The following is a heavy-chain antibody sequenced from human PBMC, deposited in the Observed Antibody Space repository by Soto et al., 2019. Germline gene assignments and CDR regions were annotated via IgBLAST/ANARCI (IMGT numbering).Heavy chain of an antibody. V-gene: IGHV3-66*01. CDR3: ARASRNYYDSSGYLYYFDY. Sequence: GGSLRLSCVASGFPFSNYYMDWVRQAPGKGLEWVSVIYSGGSTFYADSVKGRFTISRDNSKKTLYLQMNSLRAEDTAVYYCARASRNYYDSSGYLYYFDYWGQGTLVTVSS. D-gene: IGHD3-22*01. J-gene: IGHJ4*02. CDR1: GFPFSNYY. CDR2: IYSGGST.